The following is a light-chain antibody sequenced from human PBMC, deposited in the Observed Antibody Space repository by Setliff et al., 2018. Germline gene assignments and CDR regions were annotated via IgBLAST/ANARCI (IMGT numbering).Light chain of an antibody. J-gene: IGLJ1*01. CDR2: DVN. Sequence: QSALTQPASVSGSPGQSITISCSGTRSDVGSYDLVSWYQQHPGTAPKLIISDVNNRPSGVSNRFSGSKSGNTASLTISGLQAEDEAAYYCCAYTGSSTYVFGTGTKVTVL. V-gene: IGLV2-14*01. CDR3: CAYTGSSTYV. CDR1: RSDVGSYDL.